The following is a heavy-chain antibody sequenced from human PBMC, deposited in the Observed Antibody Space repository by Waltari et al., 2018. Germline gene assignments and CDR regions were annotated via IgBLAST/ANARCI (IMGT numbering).Heavy chain of an antibody. V-gene: IGHV4-4*09. CDR3: ARDTNYYGSGSSSGFDP. CDR1: GGSISSYY. J-gene: IGHJ5*02. D-gene: IGHD3-10*01. CDR2: IYTSGST. Sequence: QVQLQESGPGLVKPSETLSLTCTVSGGSISSYYWSWIRQPPGKGLEWIGYIYTSGSTNYNPSLKSRVTISVDTSKNQFSLKLSSVTAADTAVYYCARDTNYYGSGSSSGFDPWGQGTLVTVSS.